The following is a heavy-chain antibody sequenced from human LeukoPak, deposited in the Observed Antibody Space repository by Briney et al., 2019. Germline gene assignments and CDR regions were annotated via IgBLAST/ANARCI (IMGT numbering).Heavy chain of an antibody. D-gene: IGHD1-1*01. J-gene: IGHJ3*02. Sequence: GASVKVSCKASGYTFTSYDINWERQATGQGLEWMGWMNPNSGNTGYAQKFQGRVTMTRNTSISTAYMELSSLRSEDTAVYYCARAGSTDDAFDIWGQGTMVTVSS. CDR2: MNPNSGNT. CDR1: GYTFTSYD. CDR3: ARAGSTDDAFDI. V-gene: IGHV1-8*01.